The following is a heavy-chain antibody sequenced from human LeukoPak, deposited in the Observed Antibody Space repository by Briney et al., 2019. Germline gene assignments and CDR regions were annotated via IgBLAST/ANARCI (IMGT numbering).Heavy chain of an antibody. CDR1: GYTFTGYY. Sequence: GASVKVSCKASGYTFTGYYMHWVRQAPGQGLEWMGWINPNSGGTNYAQKFQGRVTMTRDTSISTAYMELSRLRSDDTAVYYCARATGSMIVVVYYFDYWGQGTLVTVSS. V-gene: IGHV1-2*02. CDR2: INPNSGGT. J-gene: IGHJ4*02. D-gene: IGHD3-22*01. CDR3: ARATGSMIVVVYYFDY.